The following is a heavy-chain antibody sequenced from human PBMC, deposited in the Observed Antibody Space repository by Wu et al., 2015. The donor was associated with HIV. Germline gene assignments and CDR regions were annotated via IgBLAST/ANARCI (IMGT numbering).Heavy chain of an antibody. V-gene: IGHV1-18*01. J-gene: IGHJ6*02. CDR2: SSTYNSRA. CDR1: TYSFRTYG. CDR3: ARVVGGIGGGKPLDA. Sequence: QTHLRQSGPEVKRPGASVRVSCMASTYSFRTYGLAWVRQAPGQGLEWMGWSSTYNSRANYAQNLQGRLTLTRDISTSTAYMELRSLRSDDTAVYYCARVVGGIGGGKPLDAWGQGTTVIVSS. D-gene: IGHD3-16*01.